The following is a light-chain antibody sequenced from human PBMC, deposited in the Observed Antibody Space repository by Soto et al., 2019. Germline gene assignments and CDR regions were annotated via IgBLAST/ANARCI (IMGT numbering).Light chain of an antibody. V-gene: IGKV1-17*01. Sequence: DIQVTQSPSSLSASVGDRVTITCRASQDIGNDLGWYQQEPGKAPRRLIYSASNVQSGVPSRFSGSRSGTEFTLTISSLQPEDFVTYHCLQHKTFTWTFGQGTKVEMK. CDR3: LQHKTFTWT. CDR1: QDIGND. CDR2: SAS. J-gene: IGKJ1*01.